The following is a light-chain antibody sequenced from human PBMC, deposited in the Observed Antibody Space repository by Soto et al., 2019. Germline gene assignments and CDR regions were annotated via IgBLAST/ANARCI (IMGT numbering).Light chain of an antibody. J-gene: IGLJ2*01. CDR3: SSYTSRGTLV. CDR2: DVS. Sequence: QSALTQPASVSGSPGQSITISCTGTSSDIGAYNYVAWYQQHPGKAPKVMIYDVSNRPSGVSNRFSGSKSGNTASLTISGLQAEDEADYYCSSYTSRGTLVFGGGTKLTVL. CDR1: SSDIGAYNY. V-gene: IGLV2-14*03.